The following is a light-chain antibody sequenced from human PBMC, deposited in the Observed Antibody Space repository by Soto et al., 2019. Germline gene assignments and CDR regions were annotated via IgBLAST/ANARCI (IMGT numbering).Light chain of an antibody. Sequence: EIVLTQSPAALSLSPGERATLSCRASQSISSYLAWYQQKPGQAPRLLIYDASSRATGIPARFSGSGSGTDFTLTISSLEPEDFAVYYCQQRSNWLWTFGQGTQVQ. CDR1: QSISSY. CDR3: QQRSNWLWT. J-gene: IGKJ1*01. V-gene: IGKV3-11*01. CDR2: DAS.